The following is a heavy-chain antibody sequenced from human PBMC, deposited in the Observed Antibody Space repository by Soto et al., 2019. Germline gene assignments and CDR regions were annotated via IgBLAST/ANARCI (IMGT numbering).Heavy chain of an antibody. V-gene: IGHV3-48*03. CDR1: GFNFRLYE. D-gene: IGHD3-10*01. Sequence: GGSLRLSCQASGFNFRLYEMHWVRKAPGKGLEWVSYISSSGLTTYYADFAEGRFTISRDNAKDSLYLHLNSLRVGVTAVYYCARYGTRGDWWGLGTQVTVSS. CDR3: ARYGTRGDW. J-gene: IGHJ5*01. CDR2: ISSSGLTT.